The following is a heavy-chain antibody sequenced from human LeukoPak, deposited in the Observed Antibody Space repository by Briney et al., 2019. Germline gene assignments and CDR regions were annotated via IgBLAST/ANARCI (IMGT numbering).Heavy chain of an antibody. D-gene: IGHD4/OR15-4a*01. J-gene: IGHJ4*02. Sequence: PSETLSLTCTVSGGSINTYYWSWIRQSPGKGLEWIGFIYNTGRTNYNPSLQSRVTMSIDTSKNQFSLKLSSVTAADTAVYYCARQGVLAIDYWGQGTLVTVSS. CDR3: ARQGVLAIDY. V-gene: IGHV4-59*08. CDR2: IYNTGRT. CDR1: GGSINTYY.